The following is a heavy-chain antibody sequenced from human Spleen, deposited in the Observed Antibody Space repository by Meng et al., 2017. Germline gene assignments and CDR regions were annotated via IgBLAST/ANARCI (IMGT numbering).Heavy chain of an antibody. CDR3: ARGPTTMAHDFDY. Sequence: QGQLHEWVPRLFKPSGTLSLTCVVSGGSFSDYYWSWIRQPPGKGLEWIGEINHSGSTNYNPSLESRATISVDTSQNNLSLKLSSVTAADSAVYYCARGPTTMAHDFDYWGQGTLVTVSS. V-gene: IGHV4-34*01. J-gene: IGHJ4*02. CDR1: GGSFSDYY. D-gene: IGHD4-11*01. CDR2: INHSGST.